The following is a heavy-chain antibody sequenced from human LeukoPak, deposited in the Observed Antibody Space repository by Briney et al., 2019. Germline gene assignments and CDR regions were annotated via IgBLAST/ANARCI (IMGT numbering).Heavy chain of an antibody. D-gene: IGHD6-13*01. J-gene: IGHJ4*02. Sequence: ASVKVSCKASGYTFTGYYMHWVRQAPGQGLEWMGWINPNSGGTNYAQKFQGRVTMTRDTSISTAYMELSSLRSEDTAVYYCARDVNPTRYSSSWLFDYWGQGTLVTVSS. CDR2: INPNSGGT. V-gene: IGHV1-2*02. CDR3: ARDVNPTRYSSSWLFDY. CDR1: GYTFTGYY.